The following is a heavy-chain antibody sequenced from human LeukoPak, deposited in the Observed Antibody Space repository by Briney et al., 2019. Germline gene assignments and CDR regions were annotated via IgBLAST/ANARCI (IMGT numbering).Heavy chain of an antibody. CDR1: GGSISSSNW. CDR2: IYHSGST. J-gene: IGHJ6*03. D-gene: IGHD6-13*01. Sequence: SGTLSLTCAVSGGSISSSNWWSWVRQPPGKGLEWIGEIYHSGSTNYNPSLKSRVTISVDKSKNQFSLKLSSVTAADTAVYYCARGAAADFYYYYYMDVWGKGTTVTVSS. V-gene: IGHV4-4*02. CDR3: ARGAAADFYYYYYMDV.